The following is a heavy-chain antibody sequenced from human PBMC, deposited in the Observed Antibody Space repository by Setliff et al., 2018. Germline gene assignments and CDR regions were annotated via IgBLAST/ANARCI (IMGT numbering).Heavy chain of an antibody. Sequence: PSETLSLTCAVSYYSISSGYYWGWIRQPPGKGLEWIGSMYHSGSTYYSPSLESRVTISADTSKNQFSLNLSSVTAADTAVYYCARDNRARHYMDVWGKGTTVTVSS. CDR2: MYHSGST. V-gene: IGHV4-38-2*02. D-gene: IGHD3-10*01. J-gene: IGHJ6*03. CDR3: ARDNRARHYMDV. CDR1: YYSISSGYY.